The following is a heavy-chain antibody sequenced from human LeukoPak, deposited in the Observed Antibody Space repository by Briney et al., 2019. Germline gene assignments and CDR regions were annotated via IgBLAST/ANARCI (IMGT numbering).Heavy chain of an antibody. CDR1: GFTFSNAW. Sequence: PGGSLRLSCAASGFTFSNAWMTWVRQALGKGLEWVGRIKSKTDGGTTDYAAPVKGRFTSSRDDSQNTLYLQMNSLKTEDTAVDYCTTDLGITMVRGVIGDAFDIWGQGTMVTVSS. CDR2: IKSKTDGGTT. CDR3: TTDLGITMVRGVIGDAFDI. J-gene: IGHJ3*02. D-gene: IGHD3-10*01. V-gene: IGHV3-15*01.